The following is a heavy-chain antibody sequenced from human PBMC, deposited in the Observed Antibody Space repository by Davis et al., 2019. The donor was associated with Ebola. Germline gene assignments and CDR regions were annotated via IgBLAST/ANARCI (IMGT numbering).Heavy chain of an antibody. CDR2: IYSGGST. Sequence: PGGSLRLSCATSGFTVNSNYMSWVRQAPGKGLEWVSLIYSGGSTYYADYLKGRFTISRDNSKNTLYLQMNSLRAEDTAVYYCARGSDIVLMVYATAADYYGMDVWGQGTTVTVSS. CDR3: ARGSDIVLMVYATAADYYGMDV. V-gene: IGHV3-66*02. CDR1: GFTVNSNY. D-gene: IGHD2-8*01. J-gene: IGHJ6*02.